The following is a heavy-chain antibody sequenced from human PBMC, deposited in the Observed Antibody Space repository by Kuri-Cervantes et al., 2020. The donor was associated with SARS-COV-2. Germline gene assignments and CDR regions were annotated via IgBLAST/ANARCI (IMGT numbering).Heavy chain of an antibody. V-gene: IGHV3-11*04. D-gene: IGHD5-18*01. CDR3: ATDTAMVDY. CDR2: ISSSGNYV. Sequence: GGSLRLSCTASGFIFSDYYMTWIRQAPGKGLEWVSSISSSGNYVYYADSVKGRFTISRDNARNSLSLQMNSLRAEDTAMYYCATDTAMVDYWGQGTLVTVSS. J-gene: IGHJ4*02. CDR1: GFIFSDYY.